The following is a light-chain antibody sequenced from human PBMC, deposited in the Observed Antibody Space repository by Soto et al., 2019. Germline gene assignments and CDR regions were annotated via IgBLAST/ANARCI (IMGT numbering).Light chain of an antibody. CDR3: QHYSNWPPT. CDR2: YAS. CDR1: ESVHRN. V-gene: IGKV3-15*01. Sequence: EMVMTQSPATLSVSPGERVTLSCRASESVHRNLAWYQQKPGQGPSLLIYYASTRATGVPDRFTGSGSGTELTLTISSLPYEDFGVYHCQHYSNWPPTFGPGTKVEIK. J-gene: IGKJ3*01.